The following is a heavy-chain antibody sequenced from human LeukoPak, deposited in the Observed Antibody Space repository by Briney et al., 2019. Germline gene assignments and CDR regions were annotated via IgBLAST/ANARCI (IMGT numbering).Heavy chain of an antibody. J-gene: IGHJ6*02. V-gene: IGHV3-23*01. Sequence: PGGSLRLSCAASGFTFSSYAMSWVRQAPGKGLEWVSAISGSGGSTYYADSVKGRFTISRDNSENTLYLQMNSLRAEDTAVYYCARVRGPPEYYGMDVWGQGTTVTVSS. CDR1: GFTFSSYA. CDR2: ISGSGGST. CDR3: ARVRGPPEYYGMDV.